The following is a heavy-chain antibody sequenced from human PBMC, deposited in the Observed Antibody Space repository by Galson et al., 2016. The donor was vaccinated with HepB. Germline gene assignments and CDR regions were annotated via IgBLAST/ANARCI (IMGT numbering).Heavy chain of an antibody. Sequence: SLRLSCAASGFTFTSYAMSWVRQAPGKGLEWVAGISRDSGRTYYGEYLEGRFTVSKDYSTKTLYLQMNSLRAEDTAVYYCAKAGVGNTFHYNYYYMDVWGKGTTVSVS. CDR3: AKAGVGNTFHYNYYYMDV. D-gene: IGHD3-10*01. V-gene: IGHV3-23*01. CDR1: GFTFTSYA. J-gene: IGHJ6*03. CDR2: ISRDSGRT.